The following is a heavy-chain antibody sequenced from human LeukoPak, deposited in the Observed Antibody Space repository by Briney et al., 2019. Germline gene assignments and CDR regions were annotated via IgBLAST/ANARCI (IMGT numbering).Heavy chain of an antibody. CDR3: ARASQRAFDI. V-gene: IGHV3-7*04. CDR2: IKQDGGEK. J-gene: IGHJ3*02. CDR1: GFTFNGYW. Sequence: GGSLRLSCAASGFTFNGYWMSWVRQTPGKGPEWVASIKQDGGEKFYVDSVRGRFTISRDNAKNSLSLQMNSLRAEDTAVYYCARASQRAFDIWGQGTMVTVSP.